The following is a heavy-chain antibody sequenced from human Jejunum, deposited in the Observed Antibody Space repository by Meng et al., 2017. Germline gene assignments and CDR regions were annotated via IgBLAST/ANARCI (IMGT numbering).Heavy chain of an antibody. D-gene: IGHD7-27*01. CDR3: ARDHWGSLDY. Sequence: QGQLQRSGPGRVRPSATLSLICAVSGGSVSSSGYQRGWVRQPPGKGLGWIGYASTKYNPSLKSRVTISVDTSKNQFSLKLTSVTAADTAVYYCARDHWGSLDYWGQGVLVTVSS. CDR2: AST. V-gene: IGHV4-61*08. J-gene: IGHJ4*02. CDR1: GGSVSSSGYQ.